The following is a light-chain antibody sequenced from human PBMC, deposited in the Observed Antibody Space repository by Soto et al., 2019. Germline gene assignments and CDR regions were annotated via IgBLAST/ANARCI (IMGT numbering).Light chain of an antibody. Sequence: DIQVTQSPTSLSASVGDRGPITCRASRDIDNSLAWYQQVPGKAPKLLIYAASTLQSGVPSRFRGSGSGTSFILTITSLQPEDVATYYCQKYNKAPWIFGQGTKVEV. CDR3: QKYNKAPWI. CDR1: RDIDNS. J-gene: IGKJ1*01. V-gene: IGKV1-27*01. CDR2: AAS.